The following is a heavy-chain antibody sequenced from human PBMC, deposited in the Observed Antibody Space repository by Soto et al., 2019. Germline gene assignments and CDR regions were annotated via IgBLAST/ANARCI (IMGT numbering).Heavy chain of an antibody. V-gene: IGHV5-10-1*01. Sequence: GVSLKISCRGAGYSFTSYWISWVRQMPGKGLEWMGRIDPSDSYTNYSPSFQGHVTISADKSISTAYLQWSSLKASDTAMYYCASHSKLVYFDYWGQGTLVTVSS. CDR3: ASHSKLVYFDY. CDR2: IDPSDSYT. CDR1: GYSFTSYW. J-gene: IGHJ4*02.